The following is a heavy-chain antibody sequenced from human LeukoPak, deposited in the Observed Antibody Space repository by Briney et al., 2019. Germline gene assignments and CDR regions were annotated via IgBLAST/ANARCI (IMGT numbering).Heavy chain of an antibody. Sequence: ASVKVSCKASGYTFTSYGISWVRQAPGQGLEWMGWISAYNGNTNYAQKLQGRVTMTRDTSTSTVYMELSSLRSEDTAVYYCAREGIAVALGGAFDIWGQGTMVTVSS. J-gene: IGHJ3*02. CDR2: ISAYNGNT. CDR1: GYTFTSYG. V-gene: IGHV1-18*01. CDR3: AREGIAVALGGAFDI. D-gene: IGHD6-19*01.